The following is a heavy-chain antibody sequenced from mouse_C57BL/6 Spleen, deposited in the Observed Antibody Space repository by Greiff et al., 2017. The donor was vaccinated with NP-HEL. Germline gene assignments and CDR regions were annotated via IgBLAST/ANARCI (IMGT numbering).Heavy chain of an antibody. D-gene: IGHD2-1*01. CDR3: ARGDYGNYRYYYAMDD. CDR1: GYTFTSYW. CDR2: IYPGSGST. Sequence: VKLQQSGAELVKPGASVKMSCKASGYTFTSYWITWVKQRPGQGLEWIGDIYPGSGSTNYNEKFKSKATLTVDTSSSTAYMQLSSLTSEDSAVYYCARGDYGNYRYYYAMDDWGQGTSVTVSS. V-gene: IGHV1-55*01. J-gene: IGHJ4*01.